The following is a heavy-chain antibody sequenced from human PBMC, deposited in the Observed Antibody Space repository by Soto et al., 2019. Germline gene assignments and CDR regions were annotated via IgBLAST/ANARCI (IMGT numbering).Heavy chain of an antibody. CDR3: AKDGRAAMVTGFDY. CDR2: ISYDGSNK. CDR1: GFTFSSYG. V-gene: IGHV3-30*18. J-gene: IGHJ4*02. Sequence: QVQLVESGGGVVQPGRSLRLSCAASGFTFSSYGMHWVRQAPGKGLEWVAVISYDGSNKYYADSVKGRFTISRDNSKNTLYLQMNSLRAEDTAVYYCAKDGRAAMVTGFDYWGQGTLVTVSS. D-gene: IGHD5-18*01.